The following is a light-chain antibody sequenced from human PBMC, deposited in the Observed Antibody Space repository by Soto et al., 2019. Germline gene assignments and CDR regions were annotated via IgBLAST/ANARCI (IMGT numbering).Light chain of an antibody. CDR1: QSVVTY. CDR3: HQRYSWPPVT. CDR2: DAS. J-gene: IGKJ5*01. V-gene: IGKV3-11*01. Sequence: EIVLTQSPATLSLSPGERATLSCRASQSVVTYLAWYQQKPGQAPRLLIYDASNRATGIPARFSGSGSGTDFTLTISSLEPEDFAVYYCHQRYSWPPVTFGQGTRLEIK.